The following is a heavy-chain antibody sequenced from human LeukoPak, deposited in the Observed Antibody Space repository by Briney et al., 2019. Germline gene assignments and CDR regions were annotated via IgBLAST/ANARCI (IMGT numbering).Heavy chain of an antibody. CDR3: VRGVGAPNWFDP. CDR2: IRYDGSNK. D-gene: IGHD1-26*01. Sequence: GGSLRLSCAASGFTFSSYGMHWVRQAPGKGLEWVAFIRYDGSNKYYADSVKGRFTISRDNSKNTLYLQMNSLRADDTAVYYCVRGVGAPNWFDPWGQGTRVTVSS. V-gene: IGHV3-30*02. J-gene: IGHJ5*02. CDR1: GFTFSSYG.